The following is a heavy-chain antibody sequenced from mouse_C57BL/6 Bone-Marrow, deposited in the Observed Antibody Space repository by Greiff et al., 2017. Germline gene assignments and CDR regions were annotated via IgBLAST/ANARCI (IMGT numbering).Heavy chain of an antibody. D-gene: IGHD1-1*01. Sequence: QVQLQQPGAELVKPGASVKVSCKASGYTFTSYWMHWVKQRPGQGLEWIGRIHPADSDTNYNQKFKGKATLTVDKSSSTAYMQLSSLTSENSAVYDCAVIYYYSSSCEEAMGYWGQGTSVTVSS. J-gene: IGHJ4*01. V-gene: IGHV1-74*01. CDR2: IHPADSDT. CDR3: AVIYYYSSSCEEAMGY. CDR1: GYTFTSYW.